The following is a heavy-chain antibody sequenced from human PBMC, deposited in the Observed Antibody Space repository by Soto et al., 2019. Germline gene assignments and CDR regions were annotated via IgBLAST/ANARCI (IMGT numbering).Heavy chain of an antibody. V-gene: IGHV4-31*03. J-gene: IGHJ4*02. D-gene: IGHD2-15*01. CDR1: GGSISNGYYY. CDR2: IYHSGRT. CDR3: ARWVEVSLDYFDS. Sequence: SETLSLTCTVSGGSISNGYYYWSWVRQNPGKGLEWIGHIYHSGRTYYNPSLKSRVTISVDTSMNQFSLNLSSMTAADTAVYYCARWVEVSLDYFDSWGQGTLVTVSS.